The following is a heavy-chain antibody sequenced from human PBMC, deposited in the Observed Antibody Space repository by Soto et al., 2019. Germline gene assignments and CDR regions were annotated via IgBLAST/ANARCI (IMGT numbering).Heavy chain of an antibody. D-gene: IGHD5-12*01. CDR2: INAGNGNT. CDR3: AREQSGWIMTITDAFDI. V-gene: IGHV1-3*01. CDR1: GYTFTSYA. J-gene: IGHJ3*02. Sequence: QVQLVQSGAEVQKPGASVKVACKASGYTFTSYAIHWVRQAPGPRLEWMGWINAGNGNTQYSQKSQGRVTITRDTSASIAYVEVSSLRSEDTALYYCAREQSGWIMTITDAFDIWGQGTMVTASS.